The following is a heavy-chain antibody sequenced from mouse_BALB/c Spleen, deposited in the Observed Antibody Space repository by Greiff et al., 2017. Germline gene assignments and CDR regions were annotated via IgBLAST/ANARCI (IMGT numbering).Heavy chain of an antibody. CDR1: GYTFTSYT. D-gene: IGHD2-1*01. J-gene: IGHJ4*01. Sequence: QVHVKQSGAELARPGASVKMSCKASGYTFTSYTMHWVKQRPGQGLEWIGYINPSSGYTNYNQKFKDKATLTADKSSSTAYMQLSSLTSEDSAVYYCARDGNYGYYAMDYWGQGTSVTVSS. CDR2: INPSSGYT. V-gene: IGHV1-4*01. CDR3: ARDGNYGYYAMDY.